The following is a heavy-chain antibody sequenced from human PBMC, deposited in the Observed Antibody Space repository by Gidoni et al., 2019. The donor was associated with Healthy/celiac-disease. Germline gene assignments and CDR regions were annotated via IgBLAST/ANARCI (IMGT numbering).Heavy chain of an antibody. CDR2: IYYSGST. Sequence: QVQLQDSGPGLVTPSETLSLTCTVAGVTIISYYWSWIRQPPGKGLECIGYIYYSGSTNYNPSLKSRVTISVDTSKNQFSLKLSSVPAADTAVYYCAKRALDIAVAGTGWYFDLWGRGTLVTVSS. J-gene: IGHJ2*01. D-gene: IGHD6-19*01. CDR3: AKRALDIAVAGTGWYFDL. V-gene: IGHV4-59*01. CDR1: GVTIISYY.